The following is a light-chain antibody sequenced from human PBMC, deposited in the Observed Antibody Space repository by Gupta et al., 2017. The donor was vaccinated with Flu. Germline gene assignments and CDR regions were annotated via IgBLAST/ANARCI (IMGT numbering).Light chain of an antibody. CDR3: QQYGCSPWT. Sequence: EIVLTQSPGTLTLSAGERATLSCRSSQIVSSSYLAWYQQKPGQAPRLLIYGASSRATGITDMFSGSWSGTDFTLTISILEPEDFAVYYCQQYGCSPWTFGQGTKVEIK. CDR2: GAS. CDR1: QIVSSSY. V-gene: IGKV3-20*01. J-gene: IGKJ1*01.